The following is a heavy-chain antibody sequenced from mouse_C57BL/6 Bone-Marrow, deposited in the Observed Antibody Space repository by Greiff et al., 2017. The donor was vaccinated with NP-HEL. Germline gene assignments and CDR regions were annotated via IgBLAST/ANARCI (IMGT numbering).Heavy chain of an antibody. Sequence: QVQLQQPGAELVRPGTSVKLSCKASGYTFTSYWMHWVKQRPGQGLEWIGVIDPSDSYTNYNQKFKGKATLTVDTSSSTAYMQLSSLTSEDSAVYYCARGMLGRFAYWGQGTLVTGSA. CDR1: GYTFTSYW. CDR3: ARGMLGRFAY. V-gene: IGHV1-59*01. D-gene: IGHD4-1*01. J-gene: IGHJ3*01. CDR2: IDPSDSYT.